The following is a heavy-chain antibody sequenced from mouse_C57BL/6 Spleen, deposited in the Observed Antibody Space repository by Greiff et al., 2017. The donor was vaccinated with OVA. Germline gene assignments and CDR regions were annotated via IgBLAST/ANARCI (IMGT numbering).Heavy chain of an antibody. CDR2: INPNCGTT. D-gene: IGHD1-1*01. Sequence: VQLQQSGPELVKPGASVKISCKASGYSFTDYYMNWVKQSNGKSLEWIGVINPNCGTTSYNQKFKGKATFTVDQSSSTAYMQLNSLTSEDSAVYYCASYCYSSRFLDYWGQGTTLTVSS. CDR1: GYSFTDYY. CDR3: ASYCYSSRFLDY. J-gene: IGHJ2*01. V-gene: IGHV1-39*01.